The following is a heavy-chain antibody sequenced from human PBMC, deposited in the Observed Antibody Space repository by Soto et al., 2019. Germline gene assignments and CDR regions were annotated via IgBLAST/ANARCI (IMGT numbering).Heavy chain of an antibody. Sequence: GASVKVCCKASGGTFSSYAISWVRLAPGQGLEWMGGIIPIFGTANYAQKFQGRVTITADKSTSTAYMELSSLRSEDTAVYYCAREQDYDILTGYATLDAFDIWGQGTMVTVSS. CDR3: AREQDYDILTGYATLDAFDI. D-gene: IGHD3-9*01. V-gene: IGHV1-69*06. J-gene: IGHJ3*02. CDR1: GGTFSSYA. CDR2: IIPIFGTA.